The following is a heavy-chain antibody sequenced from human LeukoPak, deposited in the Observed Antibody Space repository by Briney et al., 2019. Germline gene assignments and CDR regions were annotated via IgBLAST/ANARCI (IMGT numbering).Heavy chain of an antibody. CDR2: MNPNSGNT. Sequence: GASVKVSCKASGYTFTSYDINWVRQATGQGLEWMGWMNPNSGNTGYAQKFQGRVTMTRNTSISTAYMELSSLRSEDTAVYYCARGPYDFWGGYYVGTYYYYYYGMDVWGQGTTVTVSS. V-gene: IGHV1-8*01. CDR1: GYTFTSYD. CDR3: ARGPYDFWGGYYVGTYYYYYYGMDV. D-gene: IGHD3-3*01. J-gene: IGHJ6*02.